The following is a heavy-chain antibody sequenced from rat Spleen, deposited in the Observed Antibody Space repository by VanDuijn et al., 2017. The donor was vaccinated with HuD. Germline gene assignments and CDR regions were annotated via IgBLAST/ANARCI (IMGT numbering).Heavy chain of an antibody. CDR2: IRYEGSRT. CDR3: ARQSGVFGVMDA. CDR1: GFTFRNYV. D-gene: IGHD1-1*01. Sequence: EVQLVESGGGLVQPGRSLKLSCTGSGFTFRNYVMAWVRQAPTKGLEWVASIRYEGSRTYYGDSVKGRFTISRDNAKNTLYLQMNSLRSEDTATYYCARQSGVFGVMDAWGQGASVTVSS. J-gene: IGHJ4*01. V-gene: IGHV5-22*01.